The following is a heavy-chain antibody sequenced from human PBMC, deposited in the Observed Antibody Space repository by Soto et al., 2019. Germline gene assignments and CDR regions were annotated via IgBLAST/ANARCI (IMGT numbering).Heavy chain of an antibody. J-gene: IGHJ6*02. D-gene: IGHD3-9*01. CDR3: AREDYDILTGYYYYGMDV. Sequence: GGSLRLCCAASGFTVSSNYMSWVRQAPGKGLEWVSVIYSGGSTYYADSVKGRFTISRHNSKNTLYLQMNSLRAEDTAVYYCAREDYDILTGYYYYGMDVWGQGTTVTVSS. CDR1: GFTVSSNY. CDR2: IYSGGST. V-gene: IGHV3-53*04.